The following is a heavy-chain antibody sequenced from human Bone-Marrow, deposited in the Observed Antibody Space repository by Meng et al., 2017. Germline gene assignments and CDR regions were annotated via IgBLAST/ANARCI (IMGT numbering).Heavy chain of an antibody. Sequence: QVLLVQSGAEVKKPGSSVKISCKASGGTFSSYAISWVRQAPGQGLEWMGGIIPIFGTANYAQKFQGRVTITADKSTSTAYMELSSLRSEDTAVYYCAREGAYGSGYTPWGQGTLVTVSS. CDR2: IIPIFGTA. D-gene: IGHD3-22*01. V-gene: IGHV1-69*06. J-gene: IGHJ5*02. CDR3: AREGAYGSGYTP. CDR1: GGTFSSYA.